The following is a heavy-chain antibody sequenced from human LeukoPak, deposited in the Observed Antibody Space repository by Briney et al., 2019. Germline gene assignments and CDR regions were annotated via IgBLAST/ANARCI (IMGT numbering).Heavy chain of an antibody. J-gene: IGHJ6*03. CDR3: ARLGGGTLTYYYYYMDV. Sequence: SETLSLTCTVSGGSISSYYWSWIRQPPGKGLEWIGYIYTSGSTNYNPSLKSRVTISVDTSKNQFSLKLSSVTAADTAVYYCARLGGGTLTYYYYYMDVWGKGTTVTVSS. D-gene: IGHD4-23*01. CDR2: IYTSGST. CDR1: GGSISSYY. V-gene: IGHV4-4*09.